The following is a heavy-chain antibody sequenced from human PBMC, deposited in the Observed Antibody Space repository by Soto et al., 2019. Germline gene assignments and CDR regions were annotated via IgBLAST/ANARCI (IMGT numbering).Heavy chain of an antibody. J-gene: IGHJ3*01. V-gene: IGHV3-30-3*01. D-gene: IGHD3-3*01. Sequence: QVQLVESGGSVVQPGRSLRLSCAASGFTFSSYTLHWVRQAPGKGLEWVALISYDGSNKYYSDSVKGRFTIYRDNSKNTLYLQMNSLRPEDTALFYCARGPYDFWSGYIADAFDVWGQGTMVTVSS. CDR2: ISYDGSNK. CDR3: ARGPYDFWSGYIADAFDV. CDR1: GFTFSSYT.